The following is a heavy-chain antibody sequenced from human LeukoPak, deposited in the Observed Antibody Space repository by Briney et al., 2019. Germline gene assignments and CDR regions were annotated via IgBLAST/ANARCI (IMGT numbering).Heavy chain of an antibody. J-gene: IGHJ4*02. D-gene: IGHD3-10*01. V-gene: IGHV1-8*03. Sequence: ASVKVSCKASGYTFTSYDINWVRQATGQRLEWMGWMNPNSGNTGYAQKFQGRVTITRNTSISTAYMELSSLRSEDTAVYYCARSMVRGVILLDYWGQGTLVTVSS. CDR2: MNPNSGNT. CDR3: ARSMVRGVILLDY. CDR1: GYTFTSYD.